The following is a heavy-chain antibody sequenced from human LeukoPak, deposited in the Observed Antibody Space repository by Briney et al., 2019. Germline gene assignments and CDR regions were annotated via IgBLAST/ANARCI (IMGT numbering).Heavy chain of an antibody. V-gene: IGHV3-21*01. D-gene: IGHD1-26*01. CDR1: GFTFSSYS. J-gene: IGHJ4*02. Sequence: GGSLRLSCAASGFTFSSYSMNWVRQAPGKGLEWVSSISSSSSYIYYADSVKGRFTISRDNAKNSLYLQMNSLRAEDTAVYHCAKDVSESYYPAVDYWGQGTLVTVSS. CDR2: ISSSSSYI. CDR3: AKDVSESYYPAVDY.